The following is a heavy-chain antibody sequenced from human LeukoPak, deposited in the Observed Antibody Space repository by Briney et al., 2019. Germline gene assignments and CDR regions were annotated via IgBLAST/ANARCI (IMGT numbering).Heavy chain of an antibody. V-gene: IGHV3-23*01. D-gene: IGHD4-17*01. CDR1: GFTFSNYA. J-gene: IGHJ2*01. CDR2: ISANGGST. Sequence: QPGGSLRLSCAASGFTFSNYAMSWVRQAPGKGLEWVSAISANGGSTYYVDPVKGRFTISRDNSKNTLYLQVNSLRAEDTAVYYCAKEGDYGYWYFDLWGRGTLVPVSS. CDR3: AKEGDYGYWYFDL.